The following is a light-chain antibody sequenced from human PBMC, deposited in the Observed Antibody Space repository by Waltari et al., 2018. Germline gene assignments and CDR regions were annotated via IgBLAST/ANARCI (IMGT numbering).Light chain of an antibody. J-gene: IGKJ4*01. Sequence: SSRVLVRLLACYQQKPGRAPKFLISRASTLQSGVSSRFRGSESGTEFTLTISSLQPDDFATYYCQQSFSYPVTFGGGTKVEIK. CDR3: QQSFSYPVT. CDR1: RVLVRL. V-gene: IGKV1-5*03. CDR2: RAS.